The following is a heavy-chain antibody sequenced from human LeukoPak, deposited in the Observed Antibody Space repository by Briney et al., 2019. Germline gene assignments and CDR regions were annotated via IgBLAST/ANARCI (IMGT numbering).Heavy chain of an antibody. CDR1: GYTFTSYG. V-gene: IGHV1-69*06. CDR3: ARSYTIFGVVIPSYFDY. D-gene: IGHD3-3*01. J-gene: IGHJ4*02. Sequence: GASVKVSCKASGYTFTSYGISWVRQAPGQGLEWRGGISPIFGTANYAQKFQGRVTITADKSTSTAYMELSSLRSEDTAVYYCARSYTIFGVVIPSYFDYWGQGTLVTVSS. CDR2: ISPIFGTA.